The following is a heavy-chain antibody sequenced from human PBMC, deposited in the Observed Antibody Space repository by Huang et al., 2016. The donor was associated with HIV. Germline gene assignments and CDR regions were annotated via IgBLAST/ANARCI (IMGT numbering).Heavy chain of an antibody. D-gene: IGHD1-26*01. V-gene: IGHV3-21*02. CDR1: GASFSSSS. Sequence: DVQLVESGGGLVKPGGSLRLSCEDFGASFSSSSMSWVLSISDTSRYKYYADSVKGRFTISRDNTKSSMYLQMVSLRVEDTGIYFCAREAVIVGRSYSMESYSWGQGTLVTVSS. CDR3: AREAVIVGRSYSMESYS. J-gene: IGHJ4*02. CDR2: ISDTSRYK.